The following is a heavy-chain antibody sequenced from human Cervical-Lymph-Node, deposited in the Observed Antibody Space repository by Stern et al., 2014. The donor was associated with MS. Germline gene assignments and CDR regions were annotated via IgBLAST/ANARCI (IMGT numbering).Heavy chain of an antibody. CDR2: IGTNIGNT. D-gene: IGHD6-13*01. CDR1: GYTFTDYA. V-gene: IGHV1-18*01. J-gene: IGHJ3*01. CDR3: RAGSDAFDV. Sequence: VQLVESGAEVKKPGASVKVSCKASGYTFTDYAISWARQAPGQGLEWMGWIGTNIGNTNYAQKFQGRVTLATDTSTSTVYMELRSLRSDDTAMYYCRAGSDAFDVWGQGTMVTVSS.